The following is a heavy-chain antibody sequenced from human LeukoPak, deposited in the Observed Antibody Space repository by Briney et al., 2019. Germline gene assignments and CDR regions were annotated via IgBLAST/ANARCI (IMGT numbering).Heavy chain of an antibody. J-gene: IGHJ4*02. CDR1: GFTFWAYP. Sequence: PGGSLRLSCAASGFTFWAYPMHWVRHVPGKGLEWVAGIGLNSGSIGYAAAVRGRFTVSRDNARNSLYLQMDSLRAEDTALYYCAKELSVSGMSPPDYWGQGTLVTVSS. CDR2: IGLNSGSI. CDR3: AKELSVSGMSPPDY. D-gene: IGHD3-3*01. V-gene: IGHV3-9*01.